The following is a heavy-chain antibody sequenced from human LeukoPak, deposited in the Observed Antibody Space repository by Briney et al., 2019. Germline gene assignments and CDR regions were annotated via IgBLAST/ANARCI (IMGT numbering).Heavy chain of an antibody. CDR3: NYYDSSGYRSIDY. V-gene: IGHV3-73*01. Sequence: GGSLRLSCAASGFTLSGSAMHWVRQASGEGLEWVGRIRSKANSYATAYAASVKGRFTICRDDSENTAYLQMNSLKTEDTAVYYCNYYDSSGYRSIDYWGQGTLVTVSS. D-gene: IGHD3-22*01. CDR2: IRSKANSYAT. J-gene: IGHJ4*02. CDR1: GFTLSGSA.